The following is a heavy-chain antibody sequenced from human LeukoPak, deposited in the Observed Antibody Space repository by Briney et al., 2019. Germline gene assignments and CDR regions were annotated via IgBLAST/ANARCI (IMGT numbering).Heavy chain of an antibody. D-gene: IGHD5-18*01. CDR2: IYTSGST. CDR3: AREYSYGVGYDY. Sequence: PSETLSLICTVSGGSISSYYWSWIRQPAGKGLEWIGRIYTSGSTNYNPSLKSRVTMSVDTSKNQLSLKVSSVTAADTALYYCAREYSYGVGYDYWGQGTLVTVSS. CDR1: GGSISSYY. V-gene: IGHV4-4*07. J-gene: IGHJ4*02.